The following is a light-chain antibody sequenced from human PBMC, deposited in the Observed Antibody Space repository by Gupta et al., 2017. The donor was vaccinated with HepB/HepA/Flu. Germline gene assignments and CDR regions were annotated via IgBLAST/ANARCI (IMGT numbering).Light chain of an antibody. Sequence: SALTQPASVSGSPGQSIPISCTGTSSDVGRFNLVSWYQQHPVTAPRLIIYEVTERPSGVSDRFSGSKPGNTASLTISGLQAEDEADYYCCSYAGSDTYVVFGGGTKLTVL. V-gene: IGLV2-23*02. CDR1: SSDVGRFNL. CDR3: CSYAGSDTYVV. CDR2: EVT. J-gene: IGLJ2*01.